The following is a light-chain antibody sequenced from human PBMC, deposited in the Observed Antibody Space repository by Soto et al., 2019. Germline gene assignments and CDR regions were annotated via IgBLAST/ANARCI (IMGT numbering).Light chain of an antibody. CDR2: GAS. CDR3: QQYNNWPPVVT. CDR1: QSVSSN. J-gene: IGKJ3*01. Sequence: EIVMTQSPATLSVSPGERATLSCRASQSVSSNLAWYQQKPGQAPRLLIYGASTRATAIPARFSGSGSGTEFTLTISSLQSEDFAVYYCQQYNNWPPVVTFGPGTKVDIK. V-gene: IGKV3-15*01.